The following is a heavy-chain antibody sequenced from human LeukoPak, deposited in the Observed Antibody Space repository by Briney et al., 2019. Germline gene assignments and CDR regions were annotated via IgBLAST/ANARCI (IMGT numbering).Heavy chain of an antibody. D-gene: IGHD1-26*01. CDR3: ATTIVGATDY. J-gene: IGHJ4*02. V-gene: IGHV3-7*01. CDR2: IKQDGSEK. CDR1: GFAFSSYW. Sequence: GGSLRLSCAASGFAFSSYWMSWVRQAPGKGLEWVANIKQDGSEKYYVDSVKGRFTISRDNAQNSLYLQMNSLGAEDTAVYYCATTIVGATDYWGQGTLVTVSS.